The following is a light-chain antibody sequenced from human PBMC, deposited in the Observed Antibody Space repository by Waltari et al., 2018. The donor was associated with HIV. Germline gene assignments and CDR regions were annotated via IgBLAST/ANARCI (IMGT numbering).Light chain of an antibody. J-gene: IGKJ5*01. CDR1: QDISTW. CDR2: GVS. CDR3: QQGNTFPMT. V-gene: IGKV1-12*01. Sequence: DIQMTQSPSSVSASAGDRVTLTCRASQDISTWVAWYQQKPGKAPKLLIYGVSTLQSGVPSRFSGRGSGTEFTLTISGLLPEDSATYYCQQGNTFPMTFGHGTRLDIK.